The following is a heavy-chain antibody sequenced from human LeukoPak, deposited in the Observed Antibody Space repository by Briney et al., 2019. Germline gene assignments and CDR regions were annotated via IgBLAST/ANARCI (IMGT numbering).Heavy chain of an antibody. CDR2: INTAGNTI. CDR3: ARATYYSSAVDAFDI. Sequence: GGSLRLSCAASGFTFRDYFMSWIRQAPGKGVEWVAYINTAGNTIHHADSMKRRFTISRDNAKNSVYLQMNTLRAEDTAVYYCARATYYSSAVDAFDIWGQGTMVTVSP. D-gene: IGHD3-22*01. V-gene: IGHV3-11*01. J-gene: IGHJ3*02. CDR1: GFTFRDYF.